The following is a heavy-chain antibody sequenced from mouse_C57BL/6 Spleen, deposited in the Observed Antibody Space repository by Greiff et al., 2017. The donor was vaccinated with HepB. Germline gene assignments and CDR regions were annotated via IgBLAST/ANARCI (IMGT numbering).Heavy chain of an antibody. CDR2: ISSGSSTI. D-gene: IGHD2-5*01. V-gene: IGHV5-17*01. J-gene: IGHJ3*01. CDR1: GFTFSDYG. Sequence: EVKLVESGGGLVKPGGSLKLSCAASGFTFSDYGMHWVRQAPEKGLEWVAYISSGSSTIYYADTVKGRFTISRDNAKNTLFLQMTSLRSEDTAMYYCAKGYYSNYWFAYWGQGTLVTVSA. CDR3: AKGYYSNYWFAY.